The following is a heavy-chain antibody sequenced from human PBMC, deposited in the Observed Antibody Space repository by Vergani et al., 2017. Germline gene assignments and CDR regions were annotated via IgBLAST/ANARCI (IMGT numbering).Heavy chain of an antibody. CDR2: ISWNSGSI. V-gene: IGHV3-9*01. CDR3: AKALNDYSIWGNYYGMDV. J-gene: IGHJ6*02. Sequence: EVQLVESGGGLVQPGRSLRLSCAASGFTFDDYAMHWVRQAPGKGLEWVSGISWNSGSIGYADSVKGRFTISRDNAKNSLYLKMNSLRAEDTALYYYAKALNDYSIWGNYYGMDVWGQGTTVTVSS. CDR1: GFTFDDYA. D-gene: IGHD4-11*01.